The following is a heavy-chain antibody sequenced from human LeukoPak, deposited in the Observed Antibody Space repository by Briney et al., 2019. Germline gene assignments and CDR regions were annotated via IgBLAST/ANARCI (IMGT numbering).Heavy chain of an antibody. J-gene: IGHJ4*02. Sequence: AGGSLRLSCAASGFTFSSYAMSRVRQAPGKGLEWVSAISGSGGSTYYADSVKGRFTISRDNSKNTLYLQMNSLRAEDTAVYYCAKDSKVAYYFDYWGQGTLVTVSS. D-gene: IGHD5-12*01. CDR1: GFTFSSYA. CDR2: ISGSGGST. CDR3: AKDSKVAYYFDY. V-gene: IGHV3-23*01.